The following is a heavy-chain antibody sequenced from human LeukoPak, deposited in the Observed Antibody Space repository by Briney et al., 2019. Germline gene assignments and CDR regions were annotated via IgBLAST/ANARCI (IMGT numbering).Heavy chain of an antibody. J-gene: IGHJ4*02. CDR2: IKPDGGHQ. V-gene: IGHV3-7*01. CDR3: ARDPPYYYDSSGYLDY. CDR1: GLAFSDYW. D-gene: IGHD3-22*01. Sequence: GGSLRLSCAASGLAFSDYWMSWVRQAPGKGLEWVANIKPDGGHQNYVDSVKGRFTISRDNAKNSLYLQMNSLRAEDTAVYYCARDPPYYYDSSGYLDYWGQGTLVTVSS.